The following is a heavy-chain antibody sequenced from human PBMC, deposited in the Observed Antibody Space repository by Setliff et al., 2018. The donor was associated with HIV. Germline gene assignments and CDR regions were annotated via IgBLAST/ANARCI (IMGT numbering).Heavy chain of an antibody. CDR2: IHSSGTT. CDR3: AREITVPHHDAFEI. J-gene: IGHJ3*02. D-gene: IGHD1-20*01. CDR1: GGPMTSYY. V-gene: IGHV4-59*01. Sequence: SETLSLTCSVSGGPMTSYYWSWLRQTPGKGLEWIGYIHSSGTTKYNPTLKSRVSISIDTSKNQFSLKVNSVTAADTAVYKCAREITVPHHDAFEIWGRGTLVTVSS.